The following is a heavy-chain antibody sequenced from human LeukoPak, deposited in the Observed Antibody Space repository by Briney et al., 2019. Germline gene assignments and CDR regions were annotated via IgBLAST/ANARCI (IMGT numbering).Heavy chain of an antibody. V-gene: IGHV3-33*01. Sequence: PGGSLRLSCAASGFTFSSYVMHWVRQAPGKGLEWVALIYHGGSNSYYADSVKGRLAISRDNSKNTLYLQMNSLRAEDTAVYYCASNMVRGTYYFDYWGQGTLVTVSS. CDR3: ASNMVRGTYYFDY. CDR1: GFTFSSYV. D-gene: IGHD3-10*01. J-gene: IGHJ4*02. CDR2: IYHGGSNS.